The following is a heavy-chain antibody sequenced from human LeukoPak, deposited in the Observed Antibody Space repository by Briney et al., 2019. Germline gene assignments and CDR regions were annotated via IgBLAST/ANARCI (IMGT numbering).Heavy chain of an antibody. J-gene: IGHJ4*02. V-gene: IGHV1-24*01. CDR2: FDPEDGET. CDR1: GYTLTELS. Sequence: ASVKVSCKVSGYTLTELSMHWVRQAPGKGLEWMGGFDPEDGETIYAQKFQGRVTMTEDKSTDTAYMELSSLRSEDPAVYYCATAVFFSGHPGYYFDYWGQGTLVTVSS. D-gene: IGHD3-10*01. CDR3: ATAVFFSGHPGYYFDY.